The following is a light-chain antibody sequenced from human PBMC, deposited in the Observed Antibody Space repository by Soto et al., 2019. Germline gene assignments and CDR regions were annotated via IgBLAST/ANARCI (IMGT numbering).Light chain of an antibody. CDR1: SGSIASNY. CDR2: EDN. V-gene: IGLV6-57*01. Sequence: NFMLTQPHSVSESPGKTVTISCTRSSGSIASNYVQWYQQRPGSSPTTVIYEDNQRPSGVPDRFSGSIDSSSNSASLTISGLKNEDEADYYCQSYDSSNWVFGGGTKLTVL. J-gene: IGLJ3*02. CDR3: QSYDSSNWV.